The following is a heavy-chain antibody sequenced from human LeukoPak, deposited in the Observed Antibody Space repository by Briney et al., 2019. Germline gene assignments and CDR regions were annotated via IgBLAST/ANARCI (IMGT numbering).Heavy chain of an antibody. CDR3: ARGYYDSSGYASKYAEYFQH. J-gene: IGHJ1*01. Sequence: ASVKVSCKVSGYTLTELSMHWVRQAPGQGLEWMGWINPNSGGTNYAQKFQGRVTMTRDTSISTAYMELSRLRSDDTAVYYCARGYYDSSGYASKYAEYFQHWGQGTLVTVSS. CDR2: INPNSGGT. D-gene: IGHD3-22*01. V-gene: IGHV1-2*02. CDR1: GYTLTELS.